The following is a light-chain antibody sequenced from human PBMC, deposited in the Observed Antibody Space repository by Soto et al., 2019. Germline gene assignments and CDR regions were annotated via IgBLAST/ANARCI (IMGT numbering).Light chain of an antibody. J-gene: IGLJ7*01. V-gene: IGLV1-44*01. Sequence: QSVLTQPPSASGTPGQRVTISCSGSSSNIGSNIVNWYQHLPGTAPKLLIHSNDQRPSGVPDRFSGSKSGTSASLAISGLQSEDEADYYCAVWDDRLNGPVFGGGTQLTVL. CDR3: AVWDDRLNGPV. CDR1: SSNIGSNI. CDR2: SND.